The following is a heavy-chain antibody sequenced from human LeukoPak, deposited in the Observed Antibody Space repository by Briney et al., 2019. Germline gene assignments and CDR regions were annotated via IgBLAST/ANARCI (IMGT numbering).Heavy chain of an antibody. Sequence: SETLSLTCAVSGGTLTSYYWSWIRQPPGKGLEWIGFIYYRGSTNYNPSLESRVTISVDTSKNQFSLKLSSVTAADTAVYYCARGFDDYVWGSYPYSFDYWGQGTLVTVSS. CDR1: GGTLTSYY. CDR2: IYYRGST. J-gene: IGHJ4*02. D-gene: IGHD3-16*02. CDR3: ARGFDDYVWGSYPYSFDY. V-gene: IGHV4-59*12.